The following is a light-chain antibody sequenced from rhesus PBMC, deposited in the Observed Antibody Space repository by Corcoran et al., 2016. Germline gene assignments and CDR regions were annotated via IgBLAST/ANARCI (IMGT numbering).Light chain of an antibody. Sequence: DIQMTQSPSSLSASVGDRVTITCRASQTISSYLAWYQQKPGKVPKLLIYAAASLESGVPSRLSGIGSWTDFTLPISSLQPEDFATYYCQQHNSHPLTFGGGTKVEIK. CDR1: QTISSY. CDR2: AAA. J-gene: IGKJ4*01. CDR3: QQHNSHPLT. V-gene: IGKV1-44*01.